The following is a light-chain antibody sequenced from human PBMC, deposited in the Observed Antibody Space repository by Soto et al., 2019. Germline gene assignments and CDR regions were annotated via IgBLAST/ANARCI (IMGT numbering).Light chain of an antibody. CDR1: QSVDNNY. CDR3: QQYGGSPSIT. Sequence: EIVLTQSPGTLSLSPGERATLSCRASQSVDNNYLAWYQQKPGQAPRLVIYGATSRASGIPDRFSGSWSGTDFTLTISRLEPEDSAVFYCQQYGGSPSITFGQGTRLEI. J-gene: IGKJ5*01. CDR2: GAT. V-gene: IGKV3-20*01.